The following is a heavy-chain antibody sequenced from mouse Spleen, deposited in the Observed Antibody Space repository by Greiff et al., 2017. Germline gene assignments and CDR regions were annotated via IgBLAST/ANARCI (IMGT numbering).Heavy chain of an antibody. J-gene: IGHJ3*01. V-gene: IGHV5-17*01. D-gene: IGHD2-13*01. CDR1: GFTFSDYG. Sequence: EVKLMESGGGLVKPGGSLKLSCVASGFTFSDYGMHWVRQAPEKGLEWVAYIGSGSNTIYYADTVKGRFTISRDNAKNTVFLQMTSLRSEDTAMYYCARGDWTYWGQGTLVTVSA. CDR3: ARGDWTY. CDR2: IGSGSNTI.